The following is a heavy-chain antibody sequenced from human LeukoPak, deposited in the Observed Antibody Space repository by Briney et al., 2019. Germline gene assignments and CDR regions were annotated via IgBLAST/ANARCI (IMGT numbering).Heavy chain of an antibody. CDR2: IYTSGST. CDR3: ARAYGDYRGSWFDP. J-gene: IGHJ5*02. CDR1: GGSISSSSYY. D-gene: IGHD4-17*01. V-gene: IGHV4-61*02. Sequence: TSETLSLTCTVSGGSISSSSYYWSWIRQPAGKGLEWIGRIYTSGSTNYNPSLKGRVTMSVDTSKNQFSLKLSSVTAADTAVYYCARAYGDYRGSWFDPWGQGTLVTVSS.